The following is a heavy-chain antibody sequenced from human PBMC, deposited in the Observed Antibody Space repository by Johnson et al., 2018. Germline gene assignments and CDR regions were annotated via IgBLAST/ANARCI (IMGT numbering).Heavy chain of an antibody. CDR3: ARGRGHYSYLGG. CDR1: GFTFSTYW. Sequence: VQLQESGGGLVQPGGSLRLSCAASGFTFSTYWMHWVRQAPGKGLVWVSRINSDGTNTVYADSVRGRFTISRDNAKNTVYLQRNRLRAEDAAVYYGARGRGHYSYLGGWGQGTTVTVAS. D-gene: IGHD3-10*01. J-gene: IGHJ6*02. CDR2: INSDGTNT. V-gene: IGHV3-74*01.